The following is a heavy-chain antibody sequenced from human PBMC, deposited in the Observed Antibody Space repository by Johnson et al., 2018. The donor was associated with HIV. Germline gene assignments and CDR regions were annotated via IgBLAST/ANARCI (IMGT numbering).Heavy chain of an antibody. CDR3: ARDRWGSSMRSDAFDI. J-gene: IGHJ3*02. CDR2: IKQDGSEK. CDR1: GFTFSNAW. V-gene: IGHV3-7*03. Sequence: EQLVESGGGLVKPGGSLRLSCAASGFTFSNAWMSWVRQAPGKGLEWVANIKQDGSEKYYVDSVKGRFTISRDNAKNSLFLQMNSLRAEDTAVYYCARDRWGSSMRSDAFDIWGQGTMVTVSS. D-gene: IGHD3-16*01.